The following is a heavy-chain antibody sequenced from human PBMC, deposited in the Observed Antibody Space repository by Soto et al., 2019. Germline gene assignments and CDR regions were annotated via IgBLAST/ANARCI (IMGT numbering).Heavy chain of an antibody. Sequence: QVQLQESGPGLVKPSETLSLTCTVSGGSISSYYWSWIRQPPGKGLEWIGYIYYSGSTNYNPSLKCRVTISLDTSKKQFSLKLSSVTAAVTAVYYCARGSITTFGVVMPHYFDYWGQGTLVTVSS. J-gene: IGHJ4*02. D-gene: IGHD3-3*01. V-gene: IGHV4-59*01. CDR2: IYYSGST. CDR3: ARGSITTFGVVMPHYFDY. CDR1: GGSISSYY.